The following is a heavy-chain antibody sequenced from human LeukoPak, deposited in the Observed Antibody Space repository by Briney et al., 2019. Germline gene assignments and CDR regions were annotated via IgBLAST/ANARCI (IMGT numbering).Heavy chain of an antibody. CDR2: IYHSGST. Sequence: PSETLSLTCTVSGGSISSSGYYWGWIRQSPGEGLEWIGSIYHSGSTYYNPSLKSRVTISVDTSKNQFSLKLSSVTAADTAVYYCARETQLPPDSQQQLVLFDYWGQGTLVTVSS. CDR1: GGSISSSGYY. J-gene: IGHJ4*02. CDR3: ARETQLPPDSQQQLVLFDY. V-gene: IGHV4-39*07. D-gene: IGHD6-13*01.